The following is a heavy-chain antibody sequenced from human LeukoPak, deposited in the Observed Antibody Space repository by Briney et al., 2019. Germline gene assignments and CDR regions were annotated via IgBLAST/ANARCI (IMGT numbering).Heavy chain of an antibody. Sequence: ASVKVSCKASGGTFSSYAISWVRQAPGQGLEWMGGIIPIFGTANYAQKFQGRVTITTDESTSTAYMGLSSLRSEDTAVYYCASQEYYYGSGSYFDSWGQETLVTVSS. CDR2: IIPIFGTA. CDR1: GGTFSSYA. CDR3: ASQEYYYGSGSYFDS. D-gene: IGHD3-10*01. J-gene: IGHJ4*02. V-gene: IGHV1-69*05.